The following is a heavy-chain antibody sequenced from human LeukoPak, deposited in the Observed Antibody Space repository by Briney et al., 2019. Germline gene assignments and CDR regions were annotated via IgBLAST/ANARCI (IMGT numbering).Heavy chain of an antibody. CDR3: ARDPSHCSGGTCYYFDY. J-gene: IGHJ4*02. CDR2: IWYDGSNK. D-gene: IGHD2-15*01. V-gene: IGHV3-33*08. Sequence: PGGSLRLSCAASGFTFSTYSMKWVRQAPGKGLEWVGIIWYDGSNKYYSDSVKGRFTISRDNSKNTLYLQMNSLRAEDTAVYYCARDPSHCSGGTCYYFDYWGQGTLVTVSS. CDR1: GFTFSTYS.